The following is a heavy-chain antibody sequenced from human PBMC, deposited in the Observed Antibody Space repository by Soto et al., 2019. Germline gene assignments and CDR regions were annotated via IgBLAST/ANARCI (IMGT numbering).Heavy chain of an antibody. CDR2: ISGSGGST. CDR1: GFTFSSYA. V-gene: IGHV3-23*01. J-gene: IGHJ3*02. CDR3: AKDRNVLLWFGESDAFDI. D-gene: IGHD3-10*01. Sequence: GGSLRLSCAASGFTFSSYAMSWVRQAPGKGLEWVSAISGSGGSTYYADSVKGRFTISRDNSKNTLYLQMNSLRAEDTAVYYCAKDRNVLLWFGESDAFDIWGQGTMVTVSS.